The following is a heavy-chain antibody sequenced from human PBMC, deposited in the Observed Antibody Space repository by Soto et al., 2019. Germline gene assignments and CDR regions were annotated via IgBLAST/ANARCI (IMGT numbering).Heavy chain of an antibody. CDR2: INHSGST. CDR1: GGSFSGYY. Sequence: PSETLSLTCAVYGGSFSGYYWSWIRQPPGKGLEWIGEINHSGSTNYNPSLKSRVTISVDTSKNQFSLKLSSVTAADTAVYYCARVKVTPFSYYYYGMDVWGQGTTVTVS. J-gene: IGHJ6*02. CDR3: ARVKVTPFSYYYYGMDV. V-gene: IGHV4-34*01. D-gene: IGHD4-4*01.